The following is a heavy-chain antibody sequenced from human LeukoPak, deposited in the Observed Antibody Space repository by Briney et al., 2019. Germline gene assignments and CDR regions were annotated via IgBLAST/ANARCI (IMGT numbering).Heavy chain of an antibody. J-gene: IGHJ4*02. CDR1: GFTFSNAW. D-gene: IGHD1-26*01. CDR2: IKSKTDGGTT. Sequence: GGSLRLSCAASGFTFSNAWMSWVRQAPGKGLEWVGRIKSKTDGGTTDYAAPVKGRFTISRDDSKNTLYLQMNSLKTEDTAVYYCTTDERELLLFDYWSQGTLVTVSS. V-gene: IGHV3-15*01. CDR3: TTDERELLLFDY.